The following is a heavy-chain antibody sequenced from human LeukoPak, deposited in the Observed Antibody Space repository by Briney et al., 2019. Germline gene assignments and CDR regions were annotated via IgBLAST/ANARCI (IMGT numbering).Heavy chain of an antibody. J-gene: IGHJ3*02. CDR1: GFTFSSYS. Sequence: KPGGSLRLSCAASGFTFSSYSMNWVRQAPGKGLEWVSSISSSSSYIYYADSVKGRFTISRDNAKNSLYLQMNSLRAEDTAVYYCASHLPCSAGSCPDAFDIWGQGTMVTVSS. V-gene: IGHV3-21*01. D-gene: IGHD2-15*01. CDR3: ASHLPCSAGSCPDAFDI. CDR2: ISSSSSYI.